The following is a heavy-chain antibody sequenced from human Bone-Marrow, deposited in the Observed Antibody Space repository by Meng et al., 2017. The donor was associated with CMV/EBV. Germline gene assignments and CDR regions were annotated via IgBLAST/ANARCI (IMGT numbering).Heavy chain of an antibody. J-gene: IGHJ5*02. Sequence: GGSLRLSCTVSGFTFSGSAMHWVRQASGKGLEWVGRIRSKANSYATAYAASVKGRFTISRDDSKNTAYLQMNSLKTEDTAVYYCTRLHKFDPWGQGTLVTVSS. CDR2: IRSKANSYAT. CDR1: GFTFSGSA. V-gene: IGHV3-73*01. CDR3: TRLHKFDP.